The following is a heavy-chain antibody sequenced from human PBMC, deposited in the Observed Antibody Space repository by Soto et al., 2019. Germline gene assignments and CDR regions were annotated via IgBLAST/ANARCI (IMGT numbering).Heavy chain of an antibody. V-gene: IGHV3-33*01. Sequence: PGGSLRLSCAASGFTFSNYGMHWVRQAPGKVLEWVAVIWYDGSNKYYADSVKGRFTISRDNSKNTLYLQMNSLKTEDTAVYYCTTNIVGATNSYYYYYYGMDVWGQGTTVTVSS. CDR2: IWYDGSNK. CDR3: TTNIVGATNSYYYYYYGMDV. D-gene: IGHD1-26*01. CDR1: GFTFSNYG. J-gene: IGHJ6*02.